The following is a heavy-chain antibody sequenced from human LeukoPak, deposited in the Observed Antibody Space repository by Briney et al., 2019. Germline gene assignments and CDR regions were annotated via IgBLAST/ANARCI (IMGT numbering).Heavy chain of an antibody. V-gene: IGHV4-59*11. CDR3: ARLRSQASGYSSGWYSGVDN. Sequence: PSETLSLTCTVSGGSISSHYWSWIRQPPGKGLEWIGYIYNSGRTNYNPSLMSRVTISLDTSKNQFSLKLSSVTAADTAVYYCARLRSQASGYSSGWYSGVDNWGQGTLVTVSS. CDR2: IYNSGRT. D-gene: IGHD6-19*01. CDR1: GGSISSHY. J-gene: IGHJ4*02.